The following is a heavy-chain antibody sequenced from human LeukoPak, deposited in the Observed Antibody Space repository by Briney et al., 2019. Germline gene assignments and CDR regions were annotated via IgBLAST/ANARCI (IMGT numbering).Heavy chain of an antibody. CDR1: GGSFSGYS. J-gene: IGHJ4*02. CDR3: ARHGSANLDY. Sequence: SETLSLTCAVYGGSFSGYSWSWIRQPTGKGLEWIGEINYSGSTKYNPSLKSRVTISVDTSKNQFSLKLNSVTAADTAVYYCARHGSANLDYWGQGTLVTVSS. V-gene: IGHV4-34*01. CDR2: INYSGST. D-gene: IGHD4/OR15-4a*01.